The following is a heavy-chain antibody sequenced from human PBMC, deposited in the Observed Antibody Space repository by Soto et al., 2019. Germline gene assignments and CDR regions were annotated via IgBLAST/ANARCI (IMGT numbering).Heavy chain of an antibody. CDR3: ARDPMASLGSPDDAFDI. V-gene: IGHV4-4*07. D-gene: IGHD5-12*01. Sequence: SETLSLTCTVSGGSISGFYWNWFRQPAGKGLEWIGRIHTGGTTNYKPSLRSRVTMSVDTSKNQFSLKLTSVTAADTAVYYCARDPMASLGSPDDAFDIWGQGTMVTVSS. CDR2: IHTGGTT. CDR1: GGSISGFY. J-gene: IGHJ3*02.